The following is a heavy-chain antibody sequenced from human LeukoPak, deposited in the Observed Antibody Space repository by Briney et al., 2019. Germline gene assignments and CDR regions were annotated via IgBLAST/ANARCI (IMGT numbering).Heavy chain of an antibody. V-gene: IGHV3-23*01. CDR1: GFTFSSYA. CDR2: TTGSGDST. Sequence: GGSLRLSCAASGFTFSSYAMSWVRQAPGEGLEWVSGTTGSGDSTYYADSVKGRFTISRDNSKNTLFLQMNSLRAEDTAVYYCAKGREGFLDPYFDYWGQGTLVTVSS. CDR3: AKGREGFLDPYFDY. D-gene: IGHD2/OR15-2a*01. J-gene: IGHJ4*02.